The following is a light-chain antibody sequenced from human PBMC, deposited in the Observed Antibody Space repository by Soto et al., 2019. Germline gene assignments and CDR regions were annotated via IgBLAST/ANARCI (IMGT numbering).Light chain of an antibody. CDR3: QQYSRCST. CDR2: KAS. V-gene: IGKV1-5*03. CDR1: QTISSW. Sequence: DIQVTQSPSTLSPSVGDRVTITCRASQTISSWLAWYQQKPGMAPKLLIYKASTLQSGVPSRFSGSGSGTEFTLTISSLQPDDFATYYCQQYSRCSTFGQGTKVELK. J-gene: IGKJ1*01.